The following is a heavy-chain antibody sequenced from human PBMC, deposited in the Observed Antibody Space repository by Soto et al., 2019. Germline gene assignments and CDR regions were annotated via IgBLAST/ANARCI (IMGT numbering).Heavy chain of an antibody. CDR2: LNPHNGKT. CDR3: PRVTSIAARSSFDS. J-gene: IGHJ4*02. V-gene: IGHV1-8*01. D-gene: IGHD6-6*01. Sequence: QVQLVQSGTEVKPPGASVKVSCKASGYTFTSHDINWVRQATGQGLEWMGWLNPHNGKTGYAQRFQGRVTLTWNANTGTVYLELSSLRSEDTSMYYCPRVTSIAARSSFDSWVQRTLVTVSS. CDR1: GYTFTSHD.